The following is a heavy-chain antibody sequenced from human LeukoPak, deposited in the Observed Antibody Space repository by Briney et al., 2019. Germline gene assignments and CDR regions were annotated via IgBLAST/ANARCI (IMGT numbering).Heavy chain of an antibody. Sequence: SETLSLTCTVSGGSISSSSYYWGWIRQPPGKGLEWIGSIYYSGSTYYNPSLKSRVTISVDTSKNQFSLTLSSVTAADTAVYYCARRNGSGSSYSSYSYTDVWGKGTTVTVSS. CDR2: IYYSGST. CDR1: GGSISSSSYY. CDR3: ARRNGSGSSYSSYSYTDV. V-gene: IGHV4-39*01. J-gene: IGHJ6*03. D-gene: IGHD3-10*01.